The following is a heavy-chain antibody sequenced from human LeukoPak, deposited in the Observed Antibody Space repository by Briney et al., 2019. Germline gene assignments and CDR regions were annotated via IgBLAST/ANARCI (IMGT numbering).Heavy chain of an antibody. J-gene: IGHJ6*03. CDR1: GGSISSYY. V-gene: IGHV4-4*09. CDR2: IYPSGGA. CDR3: ARRNHYFYYMDV. Sequence: SETLSLTCTVSGGSISSYYWSWIRQSPVKGLEWIGYIYPSGGAFYNPSLENRVTISLDTSENQFSLELRSVTAADTAVYYCARRNHYFYYMDVWSKGTTVTVSS.